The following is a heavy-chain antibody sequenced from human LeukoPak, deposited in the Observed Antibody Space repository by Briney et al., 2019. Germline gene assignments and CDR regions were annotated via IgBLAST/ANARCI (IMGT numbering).Heavy chain of an antibody. CDR1: GYTFTSYD. D-gene: IGHD3-9*01. Sequence: ASVKVSCKASGYTFTSYDINWVRQATGQGLEWMGWMNPNSGNTGYAQKFQGRVTMTRNTSISTAYMELSSLRSEDTAVYYCARGGTVLRYFDYYYYGMDVWGQGTTVTVSS. CDR2: MNPNSGNT. V-gene: IGHV1-8*01. J-gene: IGHJ6*02. CDR3: ARGGTVLRYFDYYYYGMDV.